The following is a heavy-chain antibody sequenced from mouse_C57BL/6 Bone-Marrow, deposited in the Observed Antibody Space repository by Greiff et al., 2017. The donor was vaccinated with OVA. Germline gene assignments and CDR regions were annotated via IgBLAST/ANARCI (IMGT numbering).Heavy chain of an antibody. CDR1: GYTFTSYW. CDR3: ARGRLRRWFAY. V-gene: IGHV1-64*01. J-gene: IGHJ3*01. Sequence: QVQLQQPGAELVKPGASVKLSCKASGYTFTSYWMHWVKQRPGQGLEWIGMIHPNSGSTNYNEKLKSKATLTVDQSSSTAYMQLSSLTSEDSAVYYCARGRLRRWFAYWGQGTLVTVSA. D-gene: IGHD2-4*01. CDR2: IHPNSGST.